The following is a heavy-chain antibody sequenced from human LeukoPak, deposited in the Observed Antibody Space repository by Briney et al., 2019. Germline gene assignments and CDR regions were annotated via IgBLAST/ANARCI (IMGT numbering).Heavy chain of an antibody. CDR2: INTYSGNT. Sequence: ASVKVSCKASGYTFPIYGITWVRQAPGQGLEWMGRINTYSGNTNYAQKLQGRVTMTTDTSTSTAYMELRSLRSDDTAVYYCARNSHGYSSGWLQFNFDYWGQGTLVTVSS. D-gene: IGHD6-19*01. V-gene: IGHV1-18*01. CDR3: ARNSHGYSSGWLQFNFDY. J-gene: IGHJ4*02. CDR1: GYTFPIYG.